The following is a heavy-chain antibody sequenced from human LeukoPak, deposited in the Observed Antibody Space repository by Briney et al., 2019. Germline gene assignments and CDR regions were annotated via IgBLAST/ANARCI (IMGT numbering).Heavy chain of an antibody. CDR3: AKERLGGNYGDYAVDY. CDR2: VSGSGDGT. J-gene: IGHJ4*02. Sequence: GGSLRLSCAASGFTFTSYAMSWVSQAPGKGLEWVSSVSGSGDGTYYADSVKGRFTISRDNSKKTLDLHMDSLRAEDTAVYYCAKERLGGNYGDYAVDYWGQGTMVTVSS. D-gene: IGHD4-17*01. V-gene: IGHV3-23*01. CDR1: GFTFTSYA.